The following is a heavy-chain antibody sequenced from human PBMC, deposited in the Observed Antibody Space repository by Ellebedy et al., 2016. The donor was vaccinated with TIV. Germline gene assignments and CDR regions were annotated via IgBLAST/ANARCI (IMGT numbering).Heavy chain of an antibody. V-gene: IGHV4-39*01. CDR2: FYYSGST. D-gene: IGHD2-21*02. J-gene: IGHJ4*02. CDR3: ARLTRRMTEFDS. Sequence: SETLSLXXSVSGGSISTSTYFWGWVRQPPGKGLEWVGLFYYSGSTYYNPSLKSRVTISVDTSKNQFSLRMSYVTAADTAVYFCARLTRRMTEFDSWGQGTLVTVS. CDR1: GGSISTSTYF.